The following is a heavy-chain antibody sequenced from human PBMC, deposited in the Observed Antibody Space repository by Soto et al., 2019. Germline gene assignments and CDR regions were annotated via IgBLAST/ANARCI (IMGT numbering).Heavy chain of an antibody. CDR1: GYIFTSYA. CDR2: IGLYIYNT. J-gene: IGHJ4*02. CDR3: ARGAFDSESESDYNSPFDY. D-gene: IGHD3-10*01. Sequence: QVQMVQSGAEVKNPGASVKVSCKASGYIFTSYAINWVRQAPGQGLEWMGWIGLYIYNTNYAQKFQGRVTITTDTSTSTAYLVLRSLTSGYTSVYSCARGAFDSESESDYNSPFDYCGQGTLVTVAA. V-gene: IGHV1-18*04.